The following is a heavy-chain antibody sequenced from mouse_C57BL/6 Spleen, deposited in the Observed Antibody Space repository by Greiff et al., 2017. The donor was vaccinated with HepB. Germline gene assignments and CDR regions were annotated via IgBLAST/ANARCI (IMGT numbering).Heavy chain of an antibody. CDR3: ARNYGSSYSWWYFDV. CDR1: GYTFTDYN. J-gene: IGHJ1*03. CDR2: INPNNGGT. Sequence: VQLKESGPELVKPGASVKIPCKASGYTFTDYNMDWVKQSHGKSLEWIGDINPNNGGTIYNQKFKGKATLTVDKSSSTAYMELRSLTSEDTAVYYCARNYGSSYSWWYFDVWGTGTTVTVSS. V-gene: IGHV1-18*01. D-gene: IGHD1-1*01.